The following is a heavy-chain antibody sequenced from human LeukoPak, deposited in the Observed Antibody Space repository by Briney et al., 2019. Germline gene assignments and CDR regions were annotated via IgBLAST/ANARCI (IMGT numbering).Heavy chain of an antibody. CDR3: ARPRYGSSWSPPHQNWFDP. CDR2: INPNSGGT. J-gene: IGHJ5*02. Sequence: GESLKISCKGSGYSFTSYWIGWVRQMPGKGLEWMGWINPNSGGTNYAQKFQGRVTMTRDTSISTAYMELSRLTSDDTAVYYCARPRYGSSWSPPHQNWFDPWGQGTLVTVSS. D-gene: IGHD6-13*01. V-gene: IGHV1-2*02. CDR1: GYSFTSYW.